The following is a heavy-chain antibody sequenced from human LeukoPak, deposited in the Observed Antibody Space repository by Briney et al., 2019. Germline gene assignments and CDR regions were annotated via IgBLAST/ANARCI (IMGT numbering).Heavy chain of an antibody. CDR2: ISAYNGNT. D-gene: IGHD3-10*01. J-gene: IGHJ5*02. CDR3: ARDSLLWPAGRVDP. Sequence: GASVKVSCTASGYTFTSYDISWVRQAPGQGLEWMGWISAYNGNTNYAQKLQGRVTMTTDTSTSTAYMELRSLRSDDTAVYYCARDSLLWPAGRVDPWGQGTLVTVSS. CDR1: GYTFTSYD. V-gene: IGHV1-18*01.